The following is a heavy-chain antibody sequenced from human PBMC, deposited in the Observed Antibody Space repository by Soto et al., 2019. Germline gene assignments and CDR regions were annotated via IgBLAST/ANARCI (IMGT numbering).Heavy chain of an antibody. D-gene: IGHD5-12*01. J-gene: IGHJ4*02. Sequence: HPGGSLRLSCAASGFTFYSCAMTWVRQAPGKGLEWVSALSGGGSTTYYADSVKGRFTISRHNSKNTLYLQMNSLRAEDTAVYYCAKTIEMATIRPFDYWGQGTVVTVSS. CDR1: GFTFYSCA. V-gene: IGHV3-23*01. CDR3: AKTIEMATIRPFDY. CDR2: LSGGGSTT.